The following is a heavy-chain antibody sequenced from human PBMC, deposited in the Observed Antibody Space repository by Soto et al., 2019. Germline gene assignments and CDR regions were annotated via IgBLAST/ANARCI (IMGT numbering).Heavy chain of an antibody. CDR1: GFTFSSYS. J-gene: IGHJ5*02. CDR3: ARDTSLLGYCSGGSCYYGNWFDP. V-gene: IGHV3-48*02. CDR2: ISSSSSTI. Sequence: EVQLVESGGGLVQPGGSLRFSCAASGFTFSSYSMNWVRQAPGKGLEWVSYISSSSSTIYYADSVKGRFTISRDNAKNSLYLQMNSLRDEDTAVYYCARDTSLLGYCSGGSCYYGNWFDPWGQGTLVTVSS. D-gene: IGHD2-15*01.